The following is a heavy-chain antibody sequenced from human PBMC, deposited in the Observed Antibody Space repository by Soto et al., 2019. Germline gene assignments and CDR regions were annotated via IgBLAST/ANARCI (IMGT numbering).Heavy chain of an antibody. CDR3: ARWIKYYGDYEGGEYYFDY. Sequence: QVQLQESGPGLVKPSQTLSLTCTVSGGSISSGGYYLSWIRQHPGKGLEWIGYIYYSGSTYYNPSIESRVTITVDPSKNQFSLKLGSVTAADTAVYYSARWIKYYGDYEGGEYYFDYRGQGTLVTVSS. V-gene: IGHV4-31*03. CDR1: GGSISSGGYY. CDR2: IYYSGST. J-gene: IGHJ4*02. D-gene: IGHD4-17*01.